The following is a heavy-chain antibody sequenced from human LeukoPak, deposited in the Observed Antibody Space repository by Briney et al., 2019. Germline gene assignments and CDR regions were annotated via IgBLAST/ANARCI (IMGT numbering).Heavy chain of an antibody. CDR1: GFTFSSYS. D-gene: IGHD5-24*01. V-gene: IGHV3-21*01. CDR3: TRVGYIDEGIDY. Sequence: GGSLRLSCAASGFTFSSYSMNWVRQAPGKGLEWVSSISSSSSYIYYADSVKGRFTISRDNAKNSLYLQMNSLRAEDTAIYYCTRVGYIDEGIDYWGQGTLVTVSS. J-gene: IGHJ4*02. CDR2: ISSSSSYI.